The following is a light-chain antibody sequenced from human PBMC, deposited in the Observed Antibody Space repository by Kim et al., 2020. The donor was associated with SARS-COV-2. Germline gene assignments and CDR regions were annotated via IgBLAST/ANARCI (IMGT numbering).Light chain of an antibody. V-gene: IGLV2-14*03. J-gene: IGLJ2*01. CDR2: EVS. CDR1: SSDIGSYEY. Sequence: QSALTQPASVSGSPGQSITISCTGTSSDIGSYEYVSWYQQHPGKAPKLIIYEVSVRPSGISNRFSGSKSDNTASLTISELQPEDEADFYCSSYTSSNTLVFGGGTKVTVL. CDR3: SSYTSSNTLV.